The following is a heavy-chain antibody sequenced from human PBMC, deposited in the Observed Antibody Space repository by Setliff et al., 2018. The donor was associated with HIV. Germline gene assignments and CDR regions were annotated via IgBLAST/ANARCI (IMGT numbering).Heavy chain of an antibody. CDR2: IIPILGTT. J-gene: IGHJ5*01. CDR1: GGTFNNYA. CDR3: ARGAWMQARWWFDS. Sequence: SVKVSCKASGGTFNNYAISWVRQAPGQGLEWMGGIIPILGTTNYAQKIQGRVKFSADESTGTAYMDLTRLRVDDTAIYYCARGAWMQARWWFDSWGQGTQVTVS. D-gene: IGHD5-18*01. V-gene: IGHV1-69*13.